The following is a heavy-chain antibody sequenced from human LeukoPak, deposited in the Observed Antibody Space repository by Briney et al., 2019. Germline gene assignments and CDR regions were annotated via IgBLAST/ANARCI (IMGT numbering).Heavy chain of an antibody. CDR1: GESFSGYY. CDR2: INHSGST. D-gene: IGHD1-26*01. J-gene: IGHJ4*02. CDR3: SRESGAFSPFGY. Sequence: SETLSLACTVYGESFSGYYWSWIRQPPGKGLEWIGEINHSGSTPYNPSLKSRVTISLDTSKNQFSLKLSSVTAADTAVYYCSRESGAFSPFGYWGQGTLVTVLS. V-gene: IGHV4-34*01.